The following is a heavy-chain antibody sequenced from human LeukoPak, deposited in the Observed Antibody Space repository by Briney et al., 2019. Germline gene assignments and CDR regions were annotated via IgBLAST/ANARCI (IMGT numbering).Heavy chain of an antibody. V-gene: IGHV3-30*01. J-gene: IGHJ4*02. CDR3: ASGGYCSSTSCSPDY. D-gene: IGHD2-2*01. CDR1: GFTFSSYA. CDR2: ISYDGSNK. Sequence: PGGSQRLSCAASGFTFSSYAMHWVRQAPGKGLEWVAVISYDGSNKYYADSVKGRFTISRDNSKNTLYLQMNSLRAEDTAVYHCASGGYCSSTSCSPDYWGQGTLVTVSS.